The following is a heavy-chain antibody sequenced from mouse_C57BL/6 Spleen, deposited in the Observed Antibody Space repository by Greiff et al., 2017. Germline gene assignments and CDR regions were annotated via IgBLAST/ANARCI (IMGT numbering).Heavy chain of an antibody. Sequence: VQLQQSGAELVMPGASVKLSCKASGYTFTSYWMHWVKQRPGQGLEWIGEIDPSDSYTNYNQKFKGKSTLTVDKSSSTAYMQLSSLTSEDSAVYYCARPYYGSPYYAMDYWGQGTSVTVSS. D-gene: IGHD1-1*01. CDR2: IDPSDSYT. CDR1: GYTFTSYW. V-gene: IGHV1-69*01. CDR3: ARPYYGSPYYAMDY. J-gene: IGHJ4*01.